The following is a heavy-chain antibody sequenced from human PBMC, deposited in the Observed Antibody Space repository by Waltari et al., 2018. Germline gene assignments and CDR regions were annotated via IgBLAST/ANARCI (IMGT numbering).Heavy chain of an antibody. CDR2: IKHDASAS. CDR3: SVSLNY. J-gene: IGHJ4*02. V-gene: IGHV3-7*01. Sequence: EVQLVESGGGLVQPGGSLRLSCAASGFTFSNSWMALVRQAPGEGREGVDNIKHDASASHYVDSVSGRFTIARSNAQNLLYLQMNSLRAGDTAVYYCSVSLNYWGQGTLVTVSS. CDR1: GFTFSNSW.